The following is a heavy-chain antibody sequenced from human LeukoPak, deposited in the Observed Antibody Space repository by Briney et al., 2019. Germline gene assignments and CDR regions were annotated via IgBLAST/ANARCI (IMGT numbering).Heavy chain of an antibody. CDR2: IYTSGST. D-gene: IGHD1-26*01. CDR1: GGSISSGSYY. Sequence: PSETLSLTCTVSGGSISSGSYYWSWIRQPAGKGLEWIGRIYTSGSTNYNPSLKSRVTISVDTSKNQFSLKLSSVTAADTAVYYCARARVIVGALGGYYYYYYMDVWGKGTTVTVSS. J-gene: IGHJ6*03. CDR3: ARARVIVGALGGYYYYYYMDV. V-gene: IGHV4-61*02.